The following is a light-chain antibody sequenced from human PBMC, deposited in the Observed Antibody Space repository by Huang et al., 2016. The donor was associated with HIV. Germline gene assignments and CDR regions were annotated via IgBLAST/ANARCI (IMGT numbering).Light chain of an antibody. V-gene: IGKV1-39*01. CDR2: AAS. Sequence: EIKMTQSPSSLSASVGDRVTVTCRASQNIRSYLNWYQQKAGKAPRLLIYAASSLQRGVPSRFSGSGSGTDFTLTISSLQREDFATYYCQQSSNTPHTFGQGTKVEIK. CDR1: QNIRSY. J-gene: IGKJ1*01. CDR3: QQSSNTPHT.